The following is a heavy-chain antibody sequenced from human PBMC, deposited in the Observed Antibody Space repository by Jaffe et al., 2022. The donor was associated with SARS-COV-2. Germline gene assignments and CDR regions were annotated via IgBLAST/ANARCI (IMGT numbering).Heavy chain of an antibody. CDR1: GFTFNAFG. CDR3: ATKHNSSVPGNWFDP. V-gene: IGHV3-48*02. CDR2: ISGGSSII. D-gene: IGHD6-6*01. Sequence: EMQLVESGGGLVQPGGSLRLSCAASGFTFNAFGMNWVRQAPGKGLEWVSHISGGSSIIYYADSVKGRFTISRDNARNSLFLQMNSLRDEDSAVYYCATKHNSSVPGNWFDPWGQGTLVTVSS. J-gene: IGHJ5*02.